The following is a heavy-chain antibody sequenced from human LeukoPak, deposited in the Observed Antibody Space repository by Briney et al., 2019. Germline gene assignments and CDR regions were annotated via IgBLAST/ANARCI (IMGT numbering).Heavy chain of an antibody. CDR2: ISSTSSTI. D-gene: IGHD3-22*01. J-gene: IGHJ3*02. CDR1: GFAFSSYS. V-gene: IGHV3-48*02. CDR3: ARAAPYYYDSSGYSAFDS. Sequence: GGSLRLSCAASGFAFSSYSMHWVRQAPGKGLEWVSYISSTSSTIYYADSVKGRFTISRDNAKNSLYLQMNSLRDEDTAVYYCARAAPYYYDSSGYSAFDSWGQGTMVTVSA.